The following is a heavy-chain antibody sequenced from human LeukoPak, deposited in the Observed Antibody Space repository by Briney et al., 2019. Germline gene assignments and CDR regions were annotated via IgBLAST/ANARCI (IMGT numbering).Heavy chain of an antibody. CDR3: AKIPQVATFAVPNFDH. Sequence: ASVKVSCKASGYTFTGYYMHWVRQAPGQGLEWMGWINPNSGGTNYAQKFQGRVTMTRDTSISTAYMELSRLRSDDTAIYYCAKIPQVATFAVPNFDHWGQGTLVTVSS. J-gene: IGHJ4*02. D-gene: IGHD3-3*01. CDR2: INPNSGGT. V-gene: IGHV1-2*02. CDR1: GYTFTGYY.